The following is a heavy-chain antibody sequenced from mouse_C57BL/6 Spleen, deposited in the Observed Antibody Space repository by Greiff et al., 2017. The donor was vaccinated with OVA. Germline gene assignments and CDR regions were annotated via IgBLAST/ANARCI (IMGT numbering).Heavy chain of an antibody. Sequence: QVQLQQSGPELVKPGASVKISCKASGYAFSSSWMNWVKQRPGKGLEWIGRIYPGDGDTNYNGKFKGKATLTADKSSSTAYMQLSSRTSEDSAVYFCASQGYWYFDVWGTGTTVTVAS. CDR3: ASQGYWYFDV. CDR1: GYAFSSSW. V-gene: IGHV1-82*01. J-gene: IGHJ1*03. CDR2: IYPGDGDT. D-gene: IGHD3-2*02.